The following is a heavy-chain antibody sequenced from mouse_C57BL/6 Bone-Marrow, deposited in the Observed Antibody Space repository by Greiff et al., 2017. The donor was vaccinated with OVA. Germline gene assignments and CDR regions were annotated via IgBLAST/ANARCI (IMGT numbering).Heavy chain of an antibody. CDR1: GFSLTSYG. CDR2: IWSGGST. J-gene: IGHJ4*01. V-gene: IGHV2-2*01. Sequence: QVHVKQSGPGLVQPSQSLSITCTVSGFSLTSYGVHWVRQSPGKGLEWLGVIWSGGSTDYNAAFISRLSISKDNSKSQVFFKMNSLQADDTAIYYCARNGYYGSRYAMDYWGQGTSVTVSS. CDR3: ARNGYYGSRYAMDY. D-gene: IGHD1-1*01.